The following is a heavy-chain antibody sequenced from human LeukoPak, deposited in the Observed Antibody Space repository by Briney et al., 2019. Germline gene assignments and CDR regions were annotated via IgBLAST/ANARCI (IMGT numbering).Heavy chain of an antibody. CDR2: IGIAGDT. CDR1: GFTFSSYD. CDR3: ARGGDRDY. V-gene: IGHV3-13*04. Sequence: GGSLRLSCAASGFTFSSYDMHWVRQVTGKRLEWVSAIGIAGDTYYLDSVKGRFTISRENAKSSLYLQMNSLRAGDTAVYYCARGGDRDYWGQGTLVTVSS. J-gene: IGHJ4*02.